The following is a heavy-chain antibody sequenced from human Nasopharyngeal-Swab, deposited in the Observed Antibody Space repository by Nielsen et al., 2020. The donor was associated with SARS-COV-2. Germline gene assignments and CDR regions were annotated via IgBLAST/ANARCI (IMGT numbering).Heavy chain of an antibody. J-gene: IGHJ4*02. CDR3: AKGRYGSGSYFGY. V-gene: IGHV3-23*01. D-gene: IGHD3-10*01. Sequence: SVKGRFTISGDNSKNTLYLQMNSLRAEDTAVYYCAKGRYGSGSYFGYWGQGTLVTVSS.